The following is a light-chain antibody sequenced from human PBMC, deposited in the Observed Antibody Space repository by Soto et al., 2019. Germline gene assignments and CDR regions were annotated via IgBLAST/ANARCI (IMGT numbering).Light chain of an antibody. CDR3: QQYNSYSGT. V-gene: IGKV1-5*01. J-gene: IGKJ1*01. CDR1: QSISSW. Sequence: DIQMTQSPSTLSASVGDRVTITCRASQSISSWLAWYQQKPGKAPTLLIYDASSLESGVPSRFRGSGSGTEFTLTISSLQPDVFATYYCQQYNSYSGTFGQGTNVEIK. CDR2: DAS.